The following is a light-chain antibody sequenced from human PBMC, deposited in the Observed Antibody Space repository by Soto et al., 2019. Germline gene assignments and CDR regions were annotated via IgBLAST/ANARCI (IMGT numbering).Light chain of an antibody. CDR2: DAS. V-gene: IGKV1-5*01. CDR1: QTISSW. CDR3: QQYNSYSGM. Sequence: DIQMTQSPSTLSASVGDRVTVTCRASQTISSWLAWYQQKPGRAPKLLIFDASSLESGVPSRFSGNGSGTEFTLTISGLQPDDLASYYCQQYNSYSGMFGQGTKVDIK. J-gene: IGKJ1*01.